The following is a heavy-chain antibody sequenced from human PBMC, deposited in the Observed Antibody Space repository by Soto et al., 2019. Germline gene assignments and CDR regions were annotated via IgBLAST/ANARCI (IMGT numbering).Heavy chain of an antibody. Sequence: QVQLVESGGGVVQPGKSLRLSCEVSGFTFSTYGMHWVRQAPGKGPERLAVIWYDGNTKYYAASVKGRFTISRDNAKNTLYLELNSLRDEDTAVYYCARGGGGGDWNYFDYWGQGILVSVSS. CDR2: IWYDGNTK. CDR3: ARGGGGGDWNYFDY. J-gene: IGHJ4*02. V-gene: IGHV3-33*01. CDR1: GFTFSTYG. D-gene: IGHD2-21*02.